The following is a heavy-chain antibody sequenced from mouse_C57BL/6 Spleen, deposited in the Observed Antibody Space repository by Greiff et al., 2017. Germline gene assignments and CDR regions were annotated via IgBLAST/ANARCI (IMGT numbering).Heavy chain of an antibody. CDR3: ARSYYGSSYGYWYFDV. J-gene: IGHJ1*03. V-gene: IGHV8-12*01. CDR2: IYWDDDK. CDR1: GFSLSTSGMG. D-gene: IGHD1-1*01. Sequence: QVTLKVSGPGILQSSQTLSLTCSFSGFSLSTSGMGVSWIRQPSGKGLEWLAHIYWDDDKRYNPSLKSRLTISKDTSRNQVFLKITSVDTADTATYYCARSYYGSSYGYWYFDVWGTGTTVTVSS.